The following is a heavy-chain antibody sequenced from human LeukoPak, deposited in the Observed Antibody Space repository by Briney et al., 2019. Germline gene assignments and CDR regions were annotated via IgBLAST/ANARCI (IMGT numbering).Heavy chain of an antibody. Sequence: SETLSLTCAVYGVSFSGYYWSWIRQPPGKGLEWIGEINHSGSTNYNPSLKSRVTISVDTSKNQFSLKLSSVTAADTAVYYCARERKYSSGWYWDYWGQGTLVTVSS. V-gene: IGHV4-34*01. CDR3: ARERKYSSGWYWDY. CDR2: INHSGST. D-gene: IGHD6-19*01. J-gene: IGHJ4*02. CDR1: GVSFSGYY.